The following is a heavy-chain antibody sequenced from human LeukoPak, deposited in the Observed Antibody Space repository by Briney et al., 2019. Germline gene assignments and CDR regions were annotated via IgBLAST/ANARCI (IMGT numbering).Heavy chain of an antibody. D-gene: IGHD1-1*01. V-gene: IGHV3-21*01. Sequence: GGSLRLSCAASGFTFSSYSMNWVRQAPGKGLEWVSSISSSSSYIYCADSVKGRFTISRDNAKNSLYLQMNSLRAEDTAVYYCARGSHTTPGGYFDYWGQGTLVTVSS. J-gene: IGHJ4*02. CDR2: ISSSSSYI. CDR1: GFTFSSYS. CDR3: ARGSHTTPGGYFDY.